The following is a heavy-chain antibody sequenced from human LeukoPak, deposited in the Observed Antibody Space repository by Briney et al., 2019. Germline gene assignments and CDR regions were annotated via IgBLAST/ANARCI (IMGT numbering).Heavy chain of an antibody. CDR3: AKVSGNPGYYYFDY. Sequence: GGSLRLSCAASGFTFSGYAMTWVRQAPGKGLEWVSAISGSGGSTYYADSVKGRFTISRDNSKNTLYLQMTSLRAEDTAVYYCAKVSGNPGYYYFDYWGQGTLVTVSS. V-gene: IGHV3-23*01. CDR2: ISGSGGST. D-gene: IGHD4-23*01. CDR1: GFTFSGYA. J-gene: IGHJ4*02.